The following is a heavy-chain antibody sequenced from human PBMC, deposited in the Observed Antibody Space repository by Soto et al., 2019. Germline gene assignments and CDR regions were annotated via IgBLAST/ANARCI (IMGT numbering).Heavy chain of an antibody. CDR3: ARGGYDFWSGFTTIYYYYYGMDV. J-gene: IGHJ6*02. D-gene: IGHD3-3*01. Sequence: EVQLVESGGGPVKPGGSLRLSCAASGFTFSSYSMNWVRQAPGKGLEWVSSISSSSSYIYYADSVKGRFTISRDNAKNPLYLQMNSLRAEDTAVYYCARGGYDFWSGFTTIYYYYYGMDVWGQGTTVTVSS. V-gene: IGHV3-21*01. CDR2: ISSSSSYI. CDR1: GFTFSSYS.